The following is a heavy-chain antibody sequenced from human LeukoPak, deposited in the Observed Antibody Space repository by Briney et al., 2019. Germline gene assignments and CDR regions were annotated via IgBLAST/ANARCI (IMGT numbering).Heavy chain of an antibody. J-gene: IGHJ6*03. V-gene: IGHV1-2*06. CDR1: GYIFTGYY. Sequence: ASVTVSCKASGYIFTGYYMHWVRQAPGQGLEWMGRINPNSGVTKYAQKFQGRVTMTRDTSISTAYMELSRLRSDDTAVYYCARGCQYQLLIFLYYYMDVWGKGTTVTISS. CDR2: INPNSGVT. D-gene: IGHD2-2*01. CDR3: ARGCQYQLLIFLYYYMDV.